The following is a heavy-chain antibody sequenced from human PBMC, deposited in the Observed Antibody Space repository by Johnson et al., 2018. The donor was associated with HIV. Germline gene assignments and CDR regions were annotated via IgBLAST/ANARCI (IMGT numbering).Heavy chain of an antibody. CDR1: GFIVRYNY. CDR2: IYSGGST. V-gene: IGHV3-53*01. D-gene: IGHD4-17*01. CDR3: ARHYGWGDHWDAFDI. J-gene: IGHJ3*02. Sequence: MLLVESGGGVVQPGRSLRLSCAASGFIVRYNYMSGVRQAPGKGLEWVSLIYSGGSTYYADSVKGRFTISRDNSKNTLYLQMNSLRAADTAVCYCARHYGWGDHWDAFDIWGQGTMVTVSS.